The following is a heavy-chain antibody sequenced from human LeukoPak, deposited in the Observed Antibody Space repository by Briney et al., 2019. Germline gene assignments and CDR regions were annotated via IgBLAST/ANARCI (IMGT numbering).Heavy chain of an antibody. CDR3: ARAPGALSWYFDL. V-gene: IGHV4-59*01. CDR1: GGSISSYY. CDR2: IYYSGST. J-gene: IGHJ2*01. D-gene: IGHD7-27*01. Sequence: SETLSLTCTVSGGSISSYYWGWIRQPPGKGQERIGYIYYSGSTNYNPSLKSRVTISVDTSKNQFSLKLSSVTAADTAVYYCARAPGALSWYFDLWGRGTLVTVSS.